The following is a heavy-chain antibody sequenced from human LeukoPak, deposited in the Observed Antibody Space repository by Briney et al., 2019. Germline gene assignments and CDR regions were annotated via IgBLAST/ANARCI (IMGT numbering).Heavy chain of an antibody. J-gene: IGHJ3*02. V-gene: IGHV3-7*01. CDR2: IKQDGSEK. CDR3: ARVPLYYFAFDI. CDR1: GFIFSSYW. D-gene: IGHD3-10*01. Sequence: PGGSLRLSCAASGFIFSSYWMSWVRQAPGKGLEWVANIKQDGSEKYYVDSVKGRFTISRDNAKNSLYLQMNSLRAEDTAVYYCARVPLYYFAFDIWGQGTMVTVSS.